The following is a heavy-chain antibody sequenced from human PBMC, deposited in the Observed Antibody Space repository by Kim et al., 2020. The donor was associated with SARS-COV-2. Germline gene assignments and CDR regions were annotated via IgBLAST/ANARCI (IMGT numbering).Heavy chain of an antibody. Sequence: SETLSLTRSVSGDSIGSFYWSWIRQTPGKGLEWIGYVYHSGTANFSPSFNSRVTLSVDMAKNQFSLTLRSVTAADTAFYYCARETTGYGELPDWGQGIL. CDR2: VYHSGTA. CDR1: GDSIGSFY. D-gene: IGHD3-10*01. V-gene: IGHV4-59*01. CDR3: ARETTGYGELPD. J-gene: IGHJ4*02.